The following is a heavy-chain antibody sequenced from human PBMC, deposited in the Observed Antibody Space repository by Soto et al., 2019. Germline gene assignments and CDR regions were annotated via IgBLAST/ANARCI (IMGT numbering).Heavy chain of an antibody. D-gene: IGHD6-13*01. J-gene: IGHJ6*02. CDR3: ARDGSRWYYYYSGMDV. CDR1: GYTFTSYG. V-gene: IGHV1-18*04. CDR2: ISAYNGNT. Sequence: ASVKVSCKASGYTFTSYGISWVRQAPGQGLEWMGWISAYNGNTNYAQKLQGRVTMTTDTSTSTAYMELRSLRSDDTAVYYCARDGSRWYYYYSGMDVWGQGATVTVSS.